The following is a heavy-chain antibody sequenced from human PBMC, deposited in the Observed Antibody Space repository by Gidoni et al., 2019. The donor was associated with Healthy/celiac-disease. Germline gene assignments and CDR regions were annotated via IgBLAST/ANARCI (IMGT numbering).Heavy chain of an antibody. J-gene: IGHJ6*02. D-gene: IGHD5-18*01. Sequence: GFTFSSYGMHWVRQAPGKGLEWVAVIWYDGSNKYYADSVKGRFTISRDNSKNTLYLQINSLRAEDTAVYYCASQVGYSYADYYYYGMDVWGQGTTVTVSS. V-gene: IGHV3-33*01. CDR2: IWYDGSNK. CDR1: GFTFSSYG. CDR3: ASQVGYSYADYYYYGMDV.